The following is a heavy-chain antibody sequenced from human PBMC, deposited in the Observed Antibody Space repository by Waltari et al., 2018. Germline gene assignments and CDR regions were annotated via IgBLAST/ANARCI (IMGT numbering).Heavy chain of an antibody. CDR2: FYGSGSST. CDR3: AREVWNYSLDY. J-gene: IGHJ4*02. D-gene: IGHD1-7*01. Sequence: QLQLQESGPRLVKPSETLSVPCAVPGVSTGSSYWSWIRQAPGKGLEWIGYFYGSGSSTNYNPSLKGRVTLSVDTSKNQLSLTLSSVTAADTAVYYCAREVWNYSLDYWGQGVLVTVSS. V-gene: IGHV4-59*12. CDR1: GVSTGSSY.